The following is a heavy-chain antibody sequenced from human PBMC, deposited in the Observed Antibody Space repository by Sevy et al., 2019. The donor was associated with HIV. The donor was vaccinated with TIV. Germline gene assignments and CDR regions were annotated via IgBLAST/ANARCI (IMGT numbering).Heavy chain of an antibody. CDR3: AGAPPVRSGDDSLNWFDP. CDR2: IHYTGTT. J-gene: IGHJ5*02. CDR1: GGSISAYH. V-gene: IGHV4-59*01. D-gene: IGHD5-12*01. Sequence: SETLSLTCTVSGGSISAYHWSWIRQPPGKGLEYIGYIHYTGTTNYNPSLKSRVTISVDTSKNQFSLKLSSVTAADTALYYCAGAPPVRSGDDSLNWFDPWGQGTLVTVSS.